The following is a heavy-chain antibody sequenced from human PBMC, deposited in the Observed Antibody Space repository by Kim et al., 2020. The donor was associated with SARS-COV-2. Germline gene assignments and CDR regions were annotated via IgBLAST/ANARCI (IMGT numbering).Heavy chain of an antibody. CDR1: GFTVSSNY. D-gene: IGHD6-19*01. CDR3: ARDHGAVAGLAFGY. J-gene: IGHJ4*02. CDR2: IYSGGST. V-gene: IGHV3-53*01. Sequence: GGSLRLSCAASGFTVSSNYMSWVRQAPGKGLEWVSLIYSGGSTYYADSVKGRFTISRDNSKNTLYLQMNTLRAEDTAVYYCARDHGAVAGLAFGYWGQGTLVTASS.